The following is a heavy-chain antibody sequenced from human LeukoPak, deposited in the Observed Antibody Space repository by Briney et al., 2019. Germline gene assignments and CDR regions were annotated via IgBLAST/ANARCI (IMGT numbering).Heavy chain of an antibody. D-gene: IGHD2-2*01. V-gene: IGHV3-48*03. CDR1: GFTFSSYE. J-gene: IGHJ4*02. CDR3: ARIVVIPAASDL. Sequence: GGSLRLSRAASGFTFSSYEMNWVRQAPGKGLEWLSYISGSGTTIYYADSLKGRFTISRDNAKNSLYLQMNSLRAEDTAVYYCARIVVIPAASDLWGQGTLVTVSS. CDR2: ISGSGTTI.